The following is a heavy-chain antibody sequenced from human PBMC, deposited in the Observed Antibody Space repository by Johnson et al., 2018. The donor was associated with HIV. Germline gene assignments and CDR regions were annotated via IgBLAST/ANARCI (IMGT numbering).Heavy chain of an antibody. V-gene: IGHV3-7*01. CDR2: IKQDGSEK. D-gene: IGHD4-11*01. J-gene: IGHJ3*02. CDR1: GFTVSSDY. CDR3: ARYRVGSPPDAFDI. Sequence: VQLVESGGGLVQPGGSLRLSCTASGFTVSSDYMSWVRQAPGKGLEWVANIKQDGSEKYYVDSVKGRFTISRDNAKNSLYMEMNSLRAEDTAVYHCARYRVGSPPDAFDIWGQGTMVTVSS.